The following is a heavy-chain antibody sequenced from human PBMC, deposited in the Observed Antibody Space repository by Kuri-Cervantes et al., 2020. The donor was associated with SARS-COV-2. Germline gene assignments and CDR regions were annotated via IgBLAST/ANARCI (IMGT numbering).Heavy chain of an antibody. V-gene: IGHV3-23*01. D-gene: IGHD3-3*01. J-gene: IGHJ3*02. CDR1: GFTFSSYA. Sequence: ETLSLTCAASGFTFSSYAMSWVRQAPGKGLEWVSAISGSGGSTYYADSVKGRFTISRDNSKNTLYLQMNSLRAEDTAVYYCAKDGGDYDFWSGYYTSGDYDAFDIWGQGAMVTVSS. CDR2: ISGSGGST. CDR3: AKDGGDYDFWSGYYTSGDYDAFDI.